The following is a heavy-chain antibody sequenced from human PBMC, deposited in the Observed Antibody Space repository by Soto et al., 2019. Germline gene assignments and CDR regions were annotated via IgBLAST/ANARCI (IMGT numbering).Heavy chain of an antibody. CDR2: INWNGGST. D-gene: IGHD3-10*01. J-gene: IGHJ6*02. V-gene: IGHV3-20*04. Sequence: EVQLVESGGSVVRPGGSLRLSCAASGFTFDDYGMSWVRQAPGKGLEWVSGINWNGGSTGYADSVKGRFTISRDNAKNSLYLQMNSLRAEDTALYSCVRHYGSGSYYNPYYYSGMDVGGQGTTVTVSS. CDR1: GFTFDDYG. CDR3: VRHYGSGSYYNPYYYSGMDV.